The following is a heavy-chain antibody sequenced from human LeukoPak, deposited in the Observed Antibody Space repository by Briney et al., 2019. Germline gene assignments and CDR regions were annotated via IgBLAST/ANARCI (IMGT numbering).Heavy chain of an antibody. CDR1: GGSISSYY. CDR3: ARDDWGSPYFFDY. Sequence: SSETLSLTCTVSGGSISSYYWSWIRQPPGKGLEWIGYVYYSGTTNYNPSLKSRVTISVDTSKYQLSLKLTSVSAADTAMYYCARDDWGSPYFFDYWGQGTLVTVSS. D-gene: IGHD7-27*01. V-gene: IGHV4-59*12. J-gene: IGHJ4*02. CDR2: VYYSGTT.